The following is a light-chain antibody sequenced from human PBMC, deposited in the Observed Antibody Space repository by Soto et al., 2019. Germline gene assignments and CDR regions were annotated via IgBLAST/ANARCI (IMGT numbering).Light chain of an antibody. V-gene: IGLV2-14*01. Sequence: QSALTQPASVSGSPGQSITISCTGTSSDVGGYNYVSWYKQHPGKAPKLMIYDVSNRPSGVSNRFSGSKSGNTASLTISGLQDEDEADYYCSSYTSSSTLVVFGGGTKLTVL. CDR2: DVS. CDR1: SSDVGGYNY. J-gene: IGLJ2*01. CDR3: SSYTSSSTLVV.